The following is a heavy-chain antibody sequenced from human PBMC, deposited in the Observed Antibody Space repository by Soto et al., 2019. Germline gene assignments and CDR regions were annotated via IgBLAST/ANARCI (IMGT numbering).Heavy chain of an antibody. CDR3: AQAANKAPYFDY. J-gene: IGHJ4*02. CDR1: GFTFSNYV. V-gene: IGHV3-23*04. Sequence: EVQVVDSGGGSVQPGGSLRLSCVASGFTFSNYVMNWARQAPTKGLEWVSSISGSGTNTYYADSVKGRFTISRDNYKNTLFLQMDSLRAEDTAVYFCAQAANKAPYFDYWGQGTLVSVSS. CDR2: ISGSGTNT. D-gene: IGHD6-25*01.